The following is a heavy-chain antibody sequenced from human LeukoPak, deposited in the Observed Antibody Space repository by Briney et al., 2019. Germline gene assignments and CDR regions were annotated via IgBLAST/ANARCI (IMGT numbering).Heavy chain of an antibody. J-gene: IGHJ4*02. CDR1: GVSISSHY. V-gene: IGHV4-59*11. CDR3: ASAGNPHYFDF. CDR2: IYYTGST. Sequence: PSETLSLTCTVSGVSISSHYWSWIRQSPGKGLEWIGNIYYTGSTNYNPTLKSRVAISIDTSKSQFSLTLHSVTAADAAVYYCASAGNPHYFDFWGQGPLVTVSS.